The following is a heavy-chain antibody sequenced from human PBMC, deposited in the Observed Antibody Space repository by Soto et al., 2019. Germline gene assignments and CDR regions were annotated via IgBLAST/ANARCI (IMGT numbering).Heavy chain of an antibody. V-gene: IGHV4-59*08. CDR3: ANSRRGCSSTSCHYYYYYMDV. CDR1: GGSISSYY. D-gene: IGHD2-2*01. CDR2: IYYSGST. Sequence: SETLSLTCTVSGGSISSYYWSWIRQPPGKGLEWIGYIYYSGSTNYNPSLKSRVTISVDTSKNQFSLKLSSVTAADTAVYYCANSRRGCSSTSCHYYYYYMDVWGKGTTVTVSS. J-gene: IGHJ6*03.